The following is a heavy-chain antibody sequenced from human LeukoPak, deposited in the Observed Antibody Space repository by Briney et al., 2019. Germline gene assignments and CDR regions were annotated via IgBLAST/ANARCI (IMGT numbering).Heavy chain of an antibody. CDR3: ARGRRGSGSYLKTGVYYFDY. V-gene: IGHV4-4*07. J-gene: IGHJ4*02. CDR2: IYTSGST. CDR1: GGSISSYY. Sequence: SSETLSLTCTVSGGSISSYYWSWIRQPAGKGLEWIGRIYTSGSTNYNPSLKSRVTMSVDTSKNQFSLKLSSVTAAETAVYYCARGRRGSGSYLKTGVYYFDYWGQGTLVTVPS. D-gene: IGHD1-26*01.